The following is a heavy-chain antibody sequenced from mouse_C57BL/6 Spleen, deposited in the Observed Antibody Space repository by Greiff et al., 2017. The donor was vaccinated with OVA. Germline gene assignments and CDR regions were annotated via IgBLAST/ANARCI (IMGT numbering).Heavy chain of an antibody. V-gene: IGHV1-61*01. CDR3: AREGNYGNSIAY. D-gene: IGHD2-1*01. J-gene: IGHJ3*01. CDR1: GYTFTSYW. Sequence: VQLQQPGAELVRPGSSVKLSCKASGYTFTSYWMDWVKQRPGQGLEWIGNIYPSDSETPYNQKFKDKATLTVDKSSSTAYMQLSSLTSEDSAVYYCAREGNYGNSIAYWGQGTLVTVSA. CDR2: IYPSDSET.